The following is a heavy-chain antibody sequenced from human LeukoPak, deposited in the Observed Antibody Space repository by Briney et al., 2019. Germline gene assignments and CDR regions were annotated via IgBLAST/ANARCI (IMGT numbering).Heavy chain of an antibody. Sequence: GGSLRLSCTGSGFTFSSYALAWVRQAPGKGLEWVSGMSASGDSTYYADSVKGRFTISRDSSLYLQMNSLISEDTAVYYCAKADCSTIGCRLFHYWGQGTLVTVS. CDR1: GFTFSSYA. CDR2: MSASGDST. D-gene: IGHD2-21*01. V-gene: IGHV3-23*01. CDR3: AKADCSTIGCRLFHY. J-gene: IGHJ4*02.